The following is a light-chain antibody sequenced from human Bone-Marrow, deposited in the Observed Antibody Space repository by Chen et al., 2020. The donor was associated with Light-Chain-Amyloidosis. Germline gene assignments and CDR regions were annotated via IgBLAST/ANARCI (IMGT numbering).Light chain of an antibody. CDR2: DVS. Sequence: QPALTQPASVSGPPGRSITLSCTGTSSDVGGYNYVSWYQQHPGKAPKLMIYDVSNRPSGVSNRFSGSKSGNTASLTISGLQAEDEADYYCSSYTSSSTPLFGGGTKLTVL. V-gene: IGLV2-14*01. J-gene: IGLJ3*02. CDR3: SSYTSSSTPL. CDR1: SSDVGGYNY.